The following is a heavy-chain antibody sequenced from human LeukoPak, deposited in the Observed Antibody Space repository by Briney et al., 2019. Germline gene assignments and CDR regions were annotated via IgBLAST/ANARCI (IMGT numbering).Heavy chain of an antibody. J-gene: IGHJ5*02. CDR3: ARGPSILRWLQFNWFDP. CDR2: IYTSGST. V-gene: IGHV4-4*07. D-gene: IGHD5-24*01. Sequence: TSETLSLTCTVSGGSISSYYWSWIRQPAGKGLEWIGRIYTSGSTNYNPSLKSRVTMSVDTSKNQFSLKLSSVTAADTAVYYCARGPSILRWLQFNWFDPWGQGTLVTVSS. CDR1: GGSISSYY.